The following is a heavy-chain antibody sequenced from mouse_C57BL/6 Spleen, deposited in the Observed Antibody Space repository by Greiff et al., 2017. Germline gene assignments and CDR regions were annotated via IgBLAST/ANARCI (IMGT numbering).Heavy chain of an antibody. V-gene: IGHV1-64*01. CDR3: ASDYYGSSYANYYAMDY. Sequence: VQLQQPGAELVKPGASVKLSCKASGYTFTSYWMHWVKQRPGQGLEWIGMIHPNSGSTNYNEKFKSKATLTVDKSSSTAYMQLSSLTSEDSAVYYCASDYYGSSYANYYAMDYWGQGTSVTVSS. D-gene: IGHD1-1*01. CDR2: IHPNSGST. J-gene: IGHJ4*01. CDR1: GYTFTSYW.